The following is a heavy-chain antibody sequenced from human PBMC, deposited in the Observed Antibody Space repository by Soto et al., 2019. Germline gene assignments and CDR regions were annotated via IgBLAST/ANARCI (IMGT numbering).Heavy chain of an antibody. J-gene: IGHJ3*02. CDR2: ISSNGGST. CDR1: GFTFSSYA. V-gene: IGHV3-64*01. CDR3: ARAMGYAFDI. Sequence: EVQLVESGGGLVQPGGSLRLSCAASGFTFSSYAMHWVRQAPGKGLEYVSAISSNGGSTYYANSVKGRFTISRDNSKNTRYLQMGSLRAEDMALYYCARAMGYAFDIWGQGTMVTVSS.